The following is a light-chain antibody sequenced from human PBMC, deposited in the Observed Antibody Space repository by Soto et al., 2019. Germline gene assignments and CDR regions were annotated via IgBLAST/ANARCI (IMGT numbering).Light chain of an antibody. V-gene: IGKV1-33*01. J-gene: IGKJ4*01. CDR1: QDIRNY. CDR3: QQYGNLPLT. Sequence: DIQMTQSPSSLSASVGDRVTITCQASQDIRNYLNWYQQEPGTAPKLLIYDATNLETGVPSRFSGSGSGTDFTFTISSLQPEDIATYYCQQYGNLPLTFGGGTRVEIK. CDR2: DAT.